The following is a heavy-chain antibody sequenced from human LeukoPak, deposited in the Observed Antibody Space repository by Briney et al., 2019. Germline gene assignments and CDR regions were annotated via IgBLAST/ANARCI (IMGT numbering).Heavy chain of an antibody. CDR2: IYSAGRT. D-gene: IGHD5-12*01. CDR1: GFTVSSNY. Sequence: PGGSLRLSCAASGFTVSSNYMSWVRQAPGKGLEWVSVIYSAGRTYYADSVKGRFTISRDNSKNTPYLQMDSLRTEDTAVYYCARDSGYTGSDAFDIWGQGTMVTVSS. CDR3: ARDSGYTGSDAFDI. J-gene: IGHJ3*02. V-gene: IGHV3-66*02.